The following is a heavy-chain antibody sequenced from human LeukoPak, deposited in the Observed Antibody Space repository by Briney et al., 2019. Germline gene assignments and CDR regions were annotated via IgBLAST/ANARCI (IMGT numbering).Heavy chain of an antibody. D-gene: IGHD1-26*01. V-gene: IGHV1-69*04. Sequence: SVKVSCKASGGTFSSYAISWVRQAPGQGLEWMGRIIPILGIANYAQKFQGRVTITADKSTSTAYMELSSLRSEDTAVYYCARSLINSGSYVFRSWGQGTLDTVSS. CDR1: GGTFSSYA. J-gene: IGHJ5*02. CDR2: IIPILGIA. CDR3: ARSLINSGSYVFRS.